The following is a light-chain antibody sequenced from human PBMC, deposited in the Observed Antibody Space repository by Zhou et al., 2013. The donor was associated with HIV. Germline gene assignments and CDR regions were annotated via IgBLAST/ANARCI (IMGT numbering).Light chain of an antibody. J-gene: IGKJ1*01. V-gene: IGKV1-39*01. CDR3: QQSYSTPT. CDR2: AAS. CDR1: QSISSY. Sequence: DIQMIQSPSSLSASVGDRVTITCRASQSISSYLNWYQQKPGKAPKLLIYAASSLQSGVPSRFSGSGSGTDFTLTISSLQLEDFATYYCQQSYSTPTFGQGTKVEIK.